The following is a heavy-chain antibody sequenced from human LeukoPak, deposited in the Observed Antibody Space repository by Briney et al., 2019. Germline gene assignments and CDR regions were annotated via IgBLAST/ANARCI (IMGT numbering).Heavy chain of an antibody. D-gene: IGHD1-26*01. V-gene: IGHV3-7*01. CDR3: ARGGSSRFGY. CDR1: GFTFSSYW. J-gene: IGHJ4*02. Sequence: GGSLRLSCAASGFTFSSYWMSWVRQAPGKGLEWVANIKEGGSEKYYVESVKGRFNISRDNAKNSLFLQMNSLRGEDTAMYYCARGGSSRFGYWGQGTLVTVSS. CDR2: IKEGGSEK.